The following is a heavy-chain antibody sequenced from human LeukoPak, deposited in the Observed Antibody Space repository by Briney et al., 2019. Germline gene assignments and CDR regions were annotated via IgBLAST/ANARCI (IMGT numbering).Heavy chain of an antibody. CDR1: GFTFSSYS. J-gene: IGHJ4*02. V-gene: IGHV3-21*04. Sequence: GGSLRLSCAASGFTFSSYSMNWVRQAPGKGLEWVSSISSSSSYIYYADSVKGRFTISRDNSKNTLYLQMNSLRAEDTAVYYCAKTDIVVVPAAMTFDYWGQGTLVTVSS. CDR3: AKTDIVVVPAAMTFDY. D-gene: IGHD2-2*01. CDR2: ISSSSSYI.